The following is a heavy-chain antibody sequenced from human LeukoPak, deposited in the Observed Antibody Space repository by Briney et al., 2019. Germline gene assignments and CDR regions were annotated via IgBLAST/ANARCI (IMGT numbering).Heavy chain of an antibody. CDR2: INPNSGGT. CDR1: GYTFTGYY. Sequence: GASVKVSCKASGYTFTGYYMHWVRQAPGQGLEWMGWINPNSGGTNYAQKFQGRVTMTRDTSISTAYMELSRLRSDDTAVYYCARAGFGDYEYNWFDPWGQGTLVTVSS. CDR3: ARAGFGDYEYNWFDP. J-gene: IGHJ5*02. D-gene: IGHD3-10*01. V-gene: IGHV1-2*02.